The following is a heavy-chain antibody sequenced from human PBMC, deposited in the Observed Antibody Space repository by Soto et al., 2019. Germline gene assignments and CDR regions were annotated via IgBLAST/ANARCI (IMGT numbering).Heavy chain of an antibody. CDR3: AREVLWSRYFDY. V-gene: IGHV3-30-3*01. CDR2: MSYDGTTK. Sequence: QVQLVESGGGVVQPGRSLRLSCAASGFIFSNYVMYWVRQAPGKGLERVAFMSYDGTTKSYADSVKGRFTISRDNSQNTLYLQMNSLRPEDTGVYYCAREVLWSRYFDYCGQGTLVTVSS. CDR1: GFIFSNYV. J-gene: IGHJ4*02. D-gene: IGHD3-10*01.